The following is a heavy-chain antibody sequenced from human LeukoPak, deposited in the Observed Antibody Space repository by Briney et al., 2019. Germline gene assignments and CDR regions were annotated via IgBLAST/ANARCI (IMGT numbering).Heavy chain of an antibody. V-gene: IGHV4-59*01. Sequence: SETLSLTCTVSGGSISSYYWSWLRQPPGKGLEWIGYIHYSGSTNYNPSLKSRLTISVETSKNQFSLKLRSVTAADTAVYYCARATYYYDSSGYYYGVGYYFDYWGQGTLVTVSS. J-gene: IGHJ4*02. CDR2: IHYSGST. CDR3: ARATYYYDSSGYYYGVGYYFDY. D-gene: IGHD3-22*01. CDR1: GGSISSYY.